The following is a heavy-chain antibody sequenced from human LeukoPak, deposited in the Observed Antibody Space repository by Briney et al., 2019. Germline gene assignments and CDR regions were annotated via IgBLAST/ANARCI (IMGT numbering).Heavy chain of an antibody. D-gene: IGHD3-10*01. Sequence: GGSLRLSCAASGFTFSSYGMHWVRQAPGKGLEWVAVISYDGSNKCYADSVKGRFTISRDNSKNTLYLQMNSLRAEDTAVYYCAKDRGFGVFDYWGQGTLVTVSS. CDR1: GFTFSSYG. J-gene: IGHJ4*02. CDR3: AKDRGFGVFDY. CDR2: ISYDGSNK. V-gene: IGHV3-30*18.